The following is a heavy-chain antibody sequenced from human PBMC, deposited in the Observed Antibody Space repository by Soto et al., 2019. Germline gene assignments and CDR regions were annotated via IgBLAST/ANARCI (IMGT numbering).Heavy chain of an antibody. CDR2: ILPMLGTA. J-gene: IGHJ6*02. V-gene: IGHV1-69*12. D-gene: IGHD3-10*01. CDR3: ARGGYNPRGYYYGMDV. CDR1: GDTVSSYG. Sequence: QVHLVQSGAEVKKPGSSVRVSCKASGDTVSSYGIIWVRQAPGQGLECMGGILPMLGTANYAQKFKGRVTINADESTGTHYTELRSLRPEDTAIYYCARGGYNPRGYYYGMDVWGQGTPVTVSS.